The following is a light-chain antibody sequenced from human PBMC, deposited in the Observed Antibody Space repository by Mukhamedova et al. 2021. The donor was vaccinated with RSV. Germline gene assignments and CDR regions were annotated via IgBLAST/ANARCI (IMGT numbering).Light chain of an antibody. V-gene: IGKV3-20*01. CDR3: QQYVS. Sequence: PGQAPRLLIYGASSRATGIPYRFSGSGSGTDFTLTISRLEPEDFAVYYCQQYVSFGGGTKVEIK. J-gene: IGKJ4*01. CDR2: GAS.